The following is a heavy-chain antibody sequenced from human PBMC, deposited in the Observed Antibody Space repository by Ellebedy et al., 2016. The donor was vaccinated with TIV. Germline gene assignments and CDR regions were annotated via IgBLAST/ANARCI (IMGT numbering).Heavy chain of an antibody. Sequence: PGGSLRLSCAASGFTFSSHTMNWVRQAPGTTLEWVATITQSCTFINYADSVKGRFTVSRDNAKSSLYLQMDNLRVEDTAVYYCAKEARGRGFPNWFDPWGRGTLVTVSS. CDR1: GFTFSSHT. CDR3: AKEARGRGFPNWFDP. J-gene: IGHJ5*02. D-gene: IGHD5-12*01. CDR2: ITQSCTFI. V-gene: IGHV3-21*06.